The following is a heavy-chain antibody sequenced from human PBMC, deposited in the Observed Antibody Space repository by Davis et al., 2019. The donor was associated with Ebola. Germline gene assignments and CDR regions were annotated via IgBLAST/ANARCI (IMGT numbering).Heavy chain of an antibody. J-gene: IGHJ4*02. Sequence: AASVKVSCKASGYTFTSYDINWVRQATGQGLEWMGWMNPNSGNTGYAQKFQGRVTMTRNTSISTAYMELSSLRSEDTAVYYCARDGGGSYYAVLNFDYWGQGTLVTVSS. D-gene: IGHD1-26*01. CDR2: MNPNSGNT. CDR3: ARDGGGSYYAVLNFDY. V-gene: IGHV1-8*01. CDR1: GYTFTSYD.